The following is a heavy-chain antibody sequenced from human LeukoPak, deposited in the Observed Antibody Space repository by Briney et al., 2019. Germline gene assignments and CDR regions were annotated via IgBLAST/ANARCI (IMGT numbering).Heavy chain of an antibody. CDR2: LYYSAST. D-gene: IGHD3-10*01. Sequence: PSQTLSLTCTVSGGSISSGGYYWSWIPPHPGQGLERIGYLYYSASTYYNPSLKSRVTISVDTSKNQFSLKLSSVTAAETAVYYCARGEFMWRYFDYWGQGTLVTVSS. CDR3: ARGEFMWRYFDY. V-gene: IGHV4-31*03. CDR1: GGSISSGGYY. J-gene: IGHJ4*02.